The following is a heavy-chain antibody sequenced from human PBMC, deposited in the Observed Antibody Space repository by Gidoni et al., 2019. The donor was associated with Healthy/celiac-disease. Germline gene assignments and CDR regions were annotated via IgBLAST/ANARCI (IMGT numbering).Heavy chain of an antibody. V-gene: IGHV2-70*01. CDR1: GFSLSTSGMC. CDR2: IDWDDDK. J-gene: IGHJ3*02. Sequence: QVTVRESGPALVKPTQTLTLTCTFAGFSLSTSGMCVSWIRQPPGKALEWLALIDWDDDKYYSTSLKTRLTISKDTSKNQVVLTMTNMDPVDTATYYCARIERAYYYVSSGWNAFDIWGQGTMVTVSS. D-gene: IGHD3-22*01. CDR3: ARIERAYYYVSSGWNAFDI.